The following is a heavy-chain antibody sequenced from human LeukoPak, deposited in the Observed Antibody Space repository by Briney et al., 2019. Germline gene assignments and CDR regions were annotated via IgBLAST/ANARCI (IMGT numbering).Heavy chain of an antibody. Sequence: SETLSLTCTVSSGSISSSSYYWGWIRQPPGKGLEWIGSIYYSGSTYYNPSLKSRVTISVDTSKNQFSLKLSSVTAADTAVYYWARDYRLGSYYFDYGARGPLVTVPS. J-gene: IGHJ4*02. V-gene: IGHV4-39*07. CDR2: IYYSGST. CDR1: SGSISSSSYY. D-gene: IGHD3-10*01. CDR3: ARDYRLGSYYFDY.